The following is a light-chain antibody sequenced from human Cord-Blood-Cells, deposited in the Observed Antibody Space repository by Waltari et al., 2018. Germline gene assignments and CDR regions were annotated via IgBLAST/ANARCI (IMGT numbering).Light chain of an antibody. Sequence: EIVLTQSPAPLSLSPGDRDTLSCRASQSVSSYLAWYQQKPGQAPRLLIYDASNRATGIPARVSGSGSGTDFTLTISSLEPEEFAVDYCQQRSNWPTFGQGTKVEIK. CDR3: QQRSNWPT. V-gene: IGKV3-11*01. CDR2: DAS. CDR1: QSVSSY. J-gene: IGKJ1*01.